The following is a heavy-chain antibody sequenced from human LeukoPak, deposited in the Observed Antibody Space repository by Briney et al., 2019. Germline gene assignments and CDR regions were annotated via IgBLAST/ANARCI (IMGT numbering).Heavy chain of an antibody. Sequence: PSETLSLTCSVSGDSITNYFWSWIRQPPGKGLEWIGYIYYSGSTKYNPSLKSRVTISIDTSRKQFSLKLSSVTAADTAVYYCAREWDYMDVRGKGTTVTISS. CDR1: GDSITNYF. CDR3: AREWDYMDV. CDR2: IYYSGST. V-gene: IGHV4-59*01. J-gene: IGHJ6*03.